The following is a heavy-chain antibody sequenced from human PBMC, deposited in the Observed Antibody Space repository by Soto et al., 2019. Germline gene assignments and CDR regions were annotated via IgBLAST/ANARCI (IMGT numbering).Heavy chain of an antibody. J-gene: IGHJ5*02. V-gene: IGHV1-18*01. CDR2: ISAYNGNT. CDR3: AREGEAADDGNWFDP. CDR1: GYTFTSYG. D-gene: IGHD6-13*01. Sequence: QVQLVQSGAEVKKPGASVKVSCKASGYTFTSYGISWVRQAPGQGLEWMGWISAYNGNTNYAQKLQGRVTMTTDTSTSTAYMDLRSLRSDDTAVYYGAREGEAADDGNWFDPWGQGTLVTVAS.